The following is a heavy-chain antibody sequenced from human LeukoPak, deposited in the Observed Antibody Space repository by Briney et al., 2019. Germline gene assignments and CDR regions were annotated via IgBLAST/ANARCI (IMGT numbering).Heavy chain of an antibody. J-gene: IGHJ5*02. CDR3: ARDRGYSYDP. D-gene: IGHD5-18*01. Sequence: GGSLRLSCAASGFTFSSYAMSWVRQAPGKGLEWVSGISGSGDNTYYADSVKGRFTISRDNAKYSLYLQMNSLRAEDTAVYYCARDRGYSYDPWGQGTLVTVSS. V-gene: IGHV3-23*01. CDR1: GFTFSSYA. CDR2: ISGSGDNT.